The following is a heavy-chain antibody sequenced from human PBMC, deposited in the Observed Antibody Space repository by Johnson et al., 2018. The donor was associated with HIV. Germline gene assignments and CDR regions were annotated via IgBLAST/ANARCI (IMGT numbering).Heavy chain of an antibody. CDR3: ARVRPNPTVTTRGAAFDI. CDR1: GFTFSSYA. Sequence: QLVESGGGVVQPGRSLRLSCAASGFTFSSYAMHWVRQAPGKGLEWVAVISYDGSNKYYADSVKGRFTISRDNSKNTLYLQMNSLRAEDTAVYYCARVRPNPTVTTRGAAFDIWGQGTMVTVSS. D-gene: IGHD4-17*01. V-gene: IGHV3-30-3*01. J-gene: IGHJ3*02. CDR2: ISYDGSNK.